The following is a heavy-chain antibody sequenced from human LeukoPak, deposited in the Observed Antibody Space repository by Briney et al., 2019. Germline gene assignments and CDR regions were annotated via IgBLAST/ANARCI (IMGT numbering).Heavy chain of an antibody. V-gene: IGHV1-18*01. CDR2: ISAYNGNT. CDR1: GYTFTSYG. Sequence: ASVKVSCKASGYTFTSYGISWVRQAPGQGLEWMGWISAYNGNTNYAQKLQGRVTMTTDTSTSTAYMELRSLRSDDTAVYYCASYCSSTSCYLYAFDIWGQGTMVTVSS. D-gene: IGHD2-2*01. J-gene: IGHJ3*02. CDR3: ASYCSSTSCYLYAFDI.